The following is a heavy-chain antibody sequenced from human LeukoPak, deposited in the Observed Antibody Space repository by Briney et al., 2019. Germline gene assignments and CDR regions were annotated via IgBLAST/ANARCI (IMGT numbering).Heavy chain of an antibody. CDR2: SAYNGTT. J-gene: IGHJ4*02. Sequence: SAYNGTTNYAQKLQGRVTMTTDTSTSTAYMELRSLRSDDTAVYYCATPGGGDDSSGYLDYWGQGTLVTVSS. V-gene: IGHV1-18*01. CDR3: ATPGGGDDSSGYLDY. D-gene: IGHD3-22*01.